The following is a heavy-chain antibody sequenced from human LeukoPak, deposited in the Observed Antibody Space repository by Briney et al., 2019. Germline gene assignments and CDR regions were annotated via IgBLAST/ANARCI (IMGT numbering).Heavy chain of an antibody. V-gene: IGHV3-21*01. CDR1: GFTFSSYS. J-gene: IGHJ4*02. CDR2: ISDSSSNK. D-gene: IGHD3-10*01. Sequence: GGSLRLSCAASGFTFSSYSMNWVRQAPGKGLEWVSSISDSSSNKYYADSVKGRFTISRDNAKNSLYLQMNSLRAEDTAVYYCARETGPFDSWGQGALVTVSS. CDR3: ARETGPFDS.